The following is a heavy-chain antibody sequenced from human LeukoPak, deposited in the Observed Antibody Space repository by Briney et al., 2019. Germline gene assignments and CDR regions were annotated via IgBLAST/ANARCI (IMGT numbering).Heavy chain of an antibody. V-gene: IGHV3-66*01. CDR1: GFTVSSNY. D-gene: IGHD1-26*01. CDR2: LYSGGNT. CDR3: ARWDVATSFDY. J-gene: IGHJ4*02. Sequence: PGGSLRLPCAASGFTVSSNYMNWVRQAPGKGLEWVSVLYSGGNTYYADSVKGRFNISRDNSKSTLYLQMNSLRAEDTAVYYCARWDVATSFDYWGQGTLVTVSS.